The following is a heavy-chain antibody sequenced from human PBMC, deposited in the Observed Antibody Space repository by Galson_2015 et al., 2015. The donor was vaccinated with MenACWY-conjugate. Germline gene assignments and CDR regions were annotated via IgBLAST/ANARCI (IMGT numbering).Heavy chain of an antibody. CDR1: GFTFSSYA. V-gene: IGHV3-64*01. CDR2: ISSNGGST. CDR3: ARAREGPYDY. D-gene: IGHD1-26*01. J-gene: IGHJ4*02. Sequence: SLRLSCAASGFTFSSYAMHWVRQAPGKGLENVSAISSNGGSTYYANSVKGRFTISRDNSKNTLYLQMGSLRAEDMAVYYCARAREGPYDYWGQGTLVTVSS.